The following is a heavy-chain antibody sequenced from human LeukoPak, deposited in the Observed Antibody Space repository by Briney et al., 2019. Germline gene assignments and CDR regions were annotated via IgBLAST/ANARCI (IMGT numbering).Heavy chain of an antibody. CDR3: ARTAVDTATYFDY. CDR2: IYYSGST. CDR1: GYSISSSNW. V-gene: IGHV4-28*01. Sequence: SETLSLTCAVSGYSISSSNWWGWIRQPPGKGLEWIGSIYYSGSTYYNPSLKSRVTMSVDTSKNQLSLKLSSVTAVDTAVYYCARTAVDTATYFDYWGQGTLVTVSS. J-gene: IGHJ4*02. D-gene: IGHD5-18*01.